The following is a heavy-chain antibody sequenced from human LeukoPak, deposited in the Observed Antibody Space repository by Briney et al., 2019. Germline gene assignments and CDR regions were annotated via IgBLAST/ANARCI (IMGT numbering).Heavy chain of an antibody. J-gene: IGHJ4*02. CDR2: ISSSSSYT. CDR3: ARDLRRSIAEYDY. CDR1: GFTFSDYY. V-gene: IGHV3-11*06. D-gene: IGHD6-6*01. Sequence: GGSLRLSCAASGFTFSDYYMSWIRQAPGKGLEWVSYISSSSSYTNYADSVKGRFTISRDNAKNSLYLQMNSLRAEDTAVYYCARDLRRSIAEYDYWGQGTLVTVSS.